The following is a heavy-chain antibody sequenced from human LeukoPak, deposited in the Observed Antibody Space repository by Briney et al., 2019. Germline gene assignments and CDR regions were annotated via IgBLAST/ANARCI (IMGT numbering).Heavy chain of an antibody. Sequence: SETLSLTCTVSGGSFSSYYWSWIRQPPGKGLEWIGYIYYSGSTNYNPSLKSRVTISVDTSKNQFSLKLSSVTAADTAVYYCAREGDYGDSRGAFDIWGQGTMVTVSS. V-gene: IGHV4-59*01. CDR1: GGSFSSYY. CDR2: IYYSGST. D-gene: IGHD4-17*01. J-gene: IGHJ3*02. CDR3: AREGDYGDSRGAFDI.